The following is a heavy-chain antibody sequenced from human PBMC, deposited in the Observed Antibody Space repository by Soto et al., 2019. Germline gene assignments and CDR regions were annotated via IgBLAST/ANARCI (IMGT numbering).Heavy chain of an antibody. J-gene: IGHJ4*02. V-gene: IGHV1-69*01. CDR2: FSPLFSTT. CDR3: AAVTSVAAAADCKF. CDR1: GDLFNNYA. D-gene: IGHD2-2*01. Sequence: QVQLVQSGAEVKEPGSSVKVSCKATGDLFNNYAINWVRQAPGQGLEWMGRFSPLFSTTNYAQKLQGRVTIGADELTTIGYLEVSSLESEDTAIYYCAAVTSVAAAADCKFWGQGTLVTVSP.